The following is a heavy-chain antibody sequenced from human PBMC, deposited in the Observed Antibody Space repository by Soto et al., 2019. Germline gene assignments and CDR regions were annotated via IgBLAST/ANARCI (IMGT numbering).Heavy chain of an antibody. Sequence: GGSLRLSCAASGFTFSSYGMHWVRQAPGKGLEWVAVIWYDGSNKYYADSVKGRFTISRDNSKNTLYLQMNSLRAEDTAVYYCAGTDWAGWFDPWGQGTLVTVSS. CDR1: GFTFSSYG. CDR2: IWYDGSNK. V-gene: IGHV3-33*01. CDR3: AGTDWAGWFDP. D-gene: IGHD3-9*01. J-gene: IGHJ5*02.